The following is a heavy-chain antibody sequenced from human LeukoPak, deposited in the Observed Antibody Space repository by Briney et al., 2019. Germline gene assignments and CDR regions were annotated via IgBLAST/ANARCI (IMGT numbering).Heavy chain of an antibody. CDR2: IYHSGST. Sequence: PSETLSLTCNVSGYSISSGYYWGWLRQPPGKGLEWIGRIYHSGSTYYNASLKSRVTISVDTSKNQNSLKLISVTAADTAVYYCARGPTGYSSSSLYFDYWGQGTLVTVSS. CDR3: ARGPTGYSSSSLYFDY. CDR1: GYSISSGYY. D-gene: IGHD6-6*01. J-gene: IGHJ4*02. V-gene: IGHV4-38-2*02.